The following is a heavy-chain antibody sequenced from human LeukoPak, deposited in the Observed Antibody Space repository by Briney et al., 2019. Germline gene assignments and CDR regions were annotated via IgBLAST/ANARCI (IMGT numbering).Heavy chain of an antibody. CDR1: GFTFSSYA. Sequence: GGSLRLSCAASGFTFSSYAMSWVRQAPGKGLEWVSAISGSGGSTYYAGSVKGRFTISRDNSKNTLYLQMNSLRAEDTAVYYCTKIGSGSYYPDYWGQGTLVTVSS. CDR2: ISGSGGST. CDR3: TKIGSGSYYPDY. J-gene: IGHJ4*02. D-gene: IGHD1-26*01. V-gene: IGHV3-23*01.